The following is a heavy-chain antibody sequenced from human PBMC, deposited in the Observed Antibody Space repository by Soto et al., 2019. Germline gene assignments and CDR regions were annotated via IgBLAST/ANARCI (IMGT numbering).Heavy chain of an antibody. CDR1: GGTFSSYA. J-gene: IGHJ6*02. CDR3: ARDPADYDILTGYYYYGMDV. D-gene: IGHD3-9*01. V-gene: IGHV1-69*13. Sequence: SVKVSCKASGGTFSSYAISWVRQAPGQGLEWMGGIIPIFGTANYAQKFQGRVAITADESTSTAYMELSSLRSEDTAVYYCARDPADYDILTGYYYYGMDVWGQGTTVTVSS. CDR2: IIPIFGTA.